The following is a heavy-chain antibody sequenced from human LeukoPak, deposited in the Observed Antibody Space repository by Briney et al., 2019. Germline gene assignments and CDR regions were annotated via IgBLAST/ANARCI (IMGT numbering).Heavy chain of an antibody. Sequence: GGSLRLSCAASGFTFSSYWMHWVRQAPGKELVWVSRINSDGSSTNYADSVKGRFTISRDNAKNTLYLQMNSLRAEDTAVYYCATGGRRWFNPFDYWGQGTLVTVSS. CDR1: GFTFSSYW. CDR2: INSDGSST. CDR3: ATGGRRWFNPFDY. V-gene: IGHV3-74*01. D-gene: IGHD4-23*01. J-gene: IGHJ4*02.